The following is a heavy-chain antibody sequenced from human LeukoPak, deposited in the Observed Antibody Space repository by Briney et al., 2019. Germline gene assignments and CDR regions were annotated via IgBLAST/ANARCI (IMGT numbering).Heavy chain of an antibody. V-gene: IGHV4-4*09. CDR2: ISTSGST. CDR3: ARHDEGSGWYRSYIDL. D-gene: IGHD6-19*01. J-gene: IGHJ2*01. Sequence: PSETLSLTCTVSGVSISSYYCSWIRQPPGKGLEWIGHISTSGSTDYSPSLRSRVTISVDRSKNQCSLNLSSVTAADTAVYYCARHDEGSGWYRSYIDLWGRGTLVIVSS. CDR1: GVSISSYY.